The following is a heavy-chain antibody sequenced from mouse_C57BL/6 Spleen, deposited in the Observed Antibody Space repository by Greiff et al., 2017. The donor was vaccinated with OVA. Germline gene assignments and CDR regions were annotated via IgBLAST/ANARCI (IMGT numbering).Heavy chain of an antibody. V-gene: IGHV10-1*01. CDR2: IRSKSNNYAT. CDR3: VRFYYDYDPFAY. D-gene: IGHD2-4*01. CDR1: GFSFNTYA. Sequence: EVQVVESGGGLVQPKGSLKLSCAASGFSFNTYAMNWVRQAPGKGLEWVARIRSKSNNYATYYADSVKDRFTISRDDSESMLYLQMNNLKTEDTAMYYCVRFYYDYDPFAYWGQGTLVTVSA. J-gene: IGHJ3*01.